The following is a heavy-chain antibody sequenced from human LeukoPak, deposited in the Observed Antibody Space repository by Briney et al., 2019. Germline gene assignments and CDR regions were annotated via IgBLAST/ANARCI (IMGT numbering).Heavy chain of an antibody. V-gene: IGHV3-7*03. D-gene: IGHD6-19*01. CDR2: IKQDGSEK. CDR3: ARDSATYSSGWQYDY. J-gene: IGHJ4*02. Sequence: GGSLRLSCAASGFTFSSYWMSWVRQAPGKGLEWVANIKQDGSEKYYVDSVKGRFTISRDNAKNSLNLQMNSLRAEDTAVYYCARDSATYSSGWQYDYWGQGTLVTVSS. CDR1: GFTFSSYW.